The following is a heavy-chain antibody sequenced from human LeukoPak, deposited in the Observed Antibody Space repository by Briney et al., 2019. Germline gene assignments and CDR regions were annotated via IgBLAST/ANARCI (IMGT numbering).Heavy chain of an antibody. Sequence: GGSLRLSCAASGFTFSSYAMSWVRQAPGKGLEYVSAISSNGGSTYYANSVKGRFTISRDNSKNTLYLQMGSLRAEDMAVYYCARDLRWVLDYWGQGTLVTVSS. CDR1: GFTFSSYA. J-gene: IGHJ4*02. V-gene: IGHV3-64*01. CDR3: ARDLRWVLDY. D-gene: IGHD4-23*01. CDR2: ISSNGGST.